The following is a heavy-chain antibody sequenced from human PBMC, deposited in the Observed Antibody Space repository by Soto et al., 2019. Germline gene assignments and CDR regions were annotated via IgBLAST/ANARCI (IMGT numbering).Heavy chain of an antibody. J-gene: IGHJ5*02. CDR1: GGSISSSYY. D-gene: IGHD3-3*01. CDR2: IYYSGST. CDR3: VRHFVRITILGVVIRNGWLDP. V-gene: IGHV4-39*01. Sequence: TSETLSLTCTFSGGSISSSYYWGWIRQPPGKGLEWIGSIYYSGSTYYNPSLKSRVTISVDTSKNQFSLMLSSVTAADTAVYYCVRHFVRITILGVVIRNGWLDPWGQGTLGTVSS.